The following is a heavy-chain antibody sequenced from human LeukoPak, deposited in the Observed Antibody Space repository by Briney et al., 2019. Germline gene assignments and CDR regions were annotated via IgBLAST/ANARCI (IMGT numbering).Heavy chain of an antibody. CDR2: ISPDSNFI. J-gene: IGHJ5*02. Sequence: GGSLRLSCAASGFTFSSSGMNWVRQAPGKGLEWVSSISPDSNFIPQADSVKGRFTISRDNAKNSLYLQMESLRVEDTAVYYCANFQTVGITPFEHWGQGTLVTVSS. V-gene: IGHV3-21*01. CDR3: ANFQTVGITPFEH. D-gene: IGHD3-3*01. CDR1: GFTFSSSG.